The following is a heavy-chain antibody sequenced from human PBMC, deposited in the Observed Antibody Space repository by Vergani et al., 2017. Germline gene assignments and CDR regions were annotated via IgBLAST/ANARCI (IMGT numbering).Heavy chain of an antibody. CDR1: GYTLSRYS. CDR3: ARDRVGATNFDY. J-gene: IGHJ4*02. V-gene: IGHV1-69*18. CDR2: IIPIFGTA. Sequence: QVQLVQSGSELKKPGASVKVSCKASGYTLSRYSIYWVRQAPGQGLEWMGRIIPIFGTANYAQKFQGRVTITADESTSTAYMELSSLRSEDTAVYYCARDRVGATNFDYWGQGTLVTVSS. D-gene: IGHD1-26*01.